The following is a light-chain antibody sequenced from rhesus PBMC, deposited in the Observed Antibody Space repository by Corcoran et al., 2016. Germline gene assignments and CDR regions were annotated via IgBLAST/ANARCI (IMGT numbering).Light chain of an antibody. Sequence: DVVMTQSPLSLPITPGHPASISCRSSQSLVHRNGNTYLSWYQQKPGKPPRLLVYKGFSLGCGCPDRVSGSGAGTEFTLKISRVEAEDVGVYFCGQGTHWPPTFGQGTKVEIK. CDR3: GQGTHWPPT. CDR2: KGF. CDR1: QSLVHRNGNTY. V-gene: IGKV2-64*01. J-gene: IGKJ1*01.